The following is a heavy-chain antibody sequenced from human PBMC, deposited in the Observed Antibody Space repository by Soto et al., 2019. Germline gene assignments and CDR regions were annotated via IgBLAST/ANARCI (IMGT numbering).Heavy chain of an antibody. CDR1: GGSIISISSY. V-gene: IGHV4-39*01. J-gene: IGHJ3*02. Sequence: TLSLTCTFSGGSIISISSYWGWIRQPPGKGLEWIGCIYYSGRTYYNPSLKSRVTIFVDTSKTQFSLKLSTVTAADTAVYYCARQRHAGGGYDEEGAFDIWGQGIMVTVSS. CDR2: IYYSGRT. CDR3: ARQRHAGGGYDEEGAFDI. D-gene: IGHD5-12*01.